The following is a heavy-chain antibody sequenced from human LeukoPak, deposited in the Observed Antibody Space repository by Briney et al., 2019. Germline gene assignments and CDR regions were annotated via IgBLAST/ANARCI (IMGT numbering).Heavy chain of an antibody. CDR1: GYTFINYY. Sequence: ASVKVSCKAPGYTFINYYMHWVRQAPGQGLEWMGIINPSGGTTSYAQNFQGRVTMTRDTSTSTVYMGLSSLRSEDTAVYYCAREIGPRQLHLWGSAFDYWGQGTLVTVSS. D-gene: IGHD5-18*01. CDR3: AREIGPRQLHLWGSAFDY. J-gene: IGHJ4*02. CDR2: INPSGGTT. V-gene: IGHV1-46*01.